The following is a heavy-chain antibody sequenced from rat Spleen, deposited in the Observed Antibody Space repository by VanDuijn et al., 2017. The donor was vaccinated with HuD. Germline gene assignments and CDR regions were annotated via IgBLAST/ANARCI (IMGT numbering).Heavy chain of an antibody. J-gene: IGHJ1*01. CDR3: ARQPRGGWYFDF. CDR1: GFTFSDYG. CDR2: ISYGDRSGHSST. Sequence: EVQLVESGGGLVQPGRSLKLSCAASGFTFSDYGMAWVRQGPTKGLEWVSTISYGDRSGHSSTYYRDSVKGRFTISRDNAKSTLSLQMDSLRSEDTATYYCARQPRGGWYFDFWGPGTMVTVSS. V-gene: IGHV5-29*01. D-gene: IGHD1-4*01.